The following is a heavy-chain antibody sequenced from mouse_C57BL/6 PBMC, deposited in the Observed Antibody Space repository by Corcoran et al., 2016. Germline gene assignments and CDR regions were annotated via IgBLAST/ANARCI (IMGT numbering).Heavy chain of an antibody. J-gene: IGHJ4*01. D-gene: IGHD1-1*01. CDR2: INPNNGGT. V-gene: IGHV1-18*01. CDR3: ARGTVVDYYYAMDY. CDR1: GYTFTDYN. Sequence: EVQLQQSGPELVKPGASVKIPCKASGYTFTDYNMDWVKQSHGKSLEWIGDINPNNGGTIYNQKFKGKATLTVDKSSSTAYMELRSLTSEDTAVYYCARGTVVDYYYAMDYWGQGTSVTVSS.